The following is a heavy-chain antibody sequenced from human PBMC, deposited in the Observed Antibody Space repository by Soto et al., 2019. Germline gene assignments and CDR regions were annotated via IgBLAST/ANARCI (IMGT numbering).Heavy chain of an antibody. V-gene: IGHV3-30*03. CDR1: GFTFHGYG. CDR2: LANDESDQ. CDR3: ARSIGGSSYYPPDY. D-gene: IGHD6-13*01. J-gene: IGHJ4*02. Sequence: QVQLVESGGGVVQPGGSLRLSCAASGFTFHGYGMHWVRQSPGEGLEWVAVLANDESDQYFEDSVKGRFTISRDNSKNTLYLQLDSLRPEDTAVYYCARSIGGSSYYPPDYWGQGTLVTVSS.